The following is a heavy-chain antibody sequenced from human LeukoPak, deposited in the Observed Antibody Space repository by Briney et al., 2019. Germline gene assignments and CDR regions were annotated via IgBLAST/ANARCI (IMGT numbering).Heavy chain of an antibody. D-gene: IGHD3-10*01. Sequence: GESLKISCKGSGYTFTSYAMHWVRQAPGQRLEWMGWINAGNGNTKYSQKFQGRVTITRDTSASTAYMELSSLRSEDTAVYYCARVAMVRGVIDYWGQGTLVTVSS. CDR3: ARVAMVRGVIDY. V-gene: IGHV1-3*01. CDR2: INAGNGNT. J-gene: IGHJ4*02. CDR1: GYTFTSYA.